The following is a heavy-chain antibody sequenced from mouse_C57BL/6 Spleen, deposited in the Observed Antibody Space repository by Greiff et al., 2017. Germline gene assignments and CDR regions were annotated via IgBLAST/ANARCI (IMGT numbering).Heavy chain of an antibody. V-gene: IGHV5-17*01. D-gene: IGHD4-1*01. J-gene: IGHJ4*01. CDR2: ISSGSSTI. Sequence: EVKLVESGGGLVKPGGSLKLSCAASGFTFSDYGMHWVRQAPEKGLEWVAYISSGSSTIYYADTVKGRFTISRYNAKNTLFLQMTSLRSEDTAMYYCARPSLGYYAMDYWGQGTSVTVSS. CDR3: ARPSLGYYAMDY. CDR1: GFTFSDYG.